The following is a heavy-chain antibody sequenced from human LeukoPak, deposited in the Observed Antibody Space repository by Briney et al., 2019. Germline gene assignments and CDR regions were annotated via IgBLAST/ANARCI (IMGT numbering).Heavy chain of an antibody. CDR1: GFTVSSNY. J-gene: IGHJ4*02. CDR3: ARDYSSGWYSDY. CDR2: IYSGGST. Sequence: GGSLRLSCAASGFTVSSNYMSWVRQAPGKGLEWVSVIYSGGSTYYADSVKGRFTISRDNSKNTLYLQMNSLRAEDTAVYYCARDYSSGWYSDYWGQGTLVTASS. V-gene: IGHV3-53*01. D-gene: IGHD6-19*01.